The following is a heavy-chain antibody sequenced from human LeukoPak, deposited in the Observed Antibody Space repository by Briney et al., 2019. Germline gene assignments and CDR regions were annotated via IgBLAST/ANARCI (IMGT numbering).Heavy chain of an antibody. Sequence: GGSLRLSCAASGFTFSSYAMSWVRQAPGKGLEWVSAISGSGGSTYYADSVKGRFTISRDNSKNTLYLQMNSLRAEDTSVYYCAKGQSSGFLYFDWLVDYWGQGTLVTVSS. V-gene: IGHV3-23*01. CDR1: GFTFSSYA. CDR3: AKGQSSGFLYFDWLVDY. J-gene: IGHJ4*02. D-gene: IGHD3-9*01. CDR2: ISGSGGST.